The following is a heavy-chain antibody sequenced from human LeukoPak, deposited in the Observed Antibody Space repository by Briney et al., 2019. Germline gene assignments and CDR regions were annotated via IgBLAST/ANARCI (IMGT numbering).Heavy chain of an antibody. V-gene: IGHV3-48*01. Sequence: GGSLRLSCAASGFTFSSYSMNWVRQAPGKGLEWVSYISSSSSTIYYADSVKGRFTISRDNAKNSLYLQMNSLRAEDTAVYYCARDLSWSLSGYDYWGQGTLVTVSS. CDR3: ARDLSWSLSGYDY. CDR2: ISSSSSTI. D-gene: IGHD3-3*01. CDR1: GFTFSSYS. J-gene: IGHJ4*02.